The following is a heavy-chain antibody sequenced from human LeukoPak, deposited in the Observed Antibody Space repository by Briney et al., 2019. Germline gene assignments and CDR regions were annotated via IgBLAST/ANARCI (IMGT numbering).Heavy chain of an antibody. CDR3: ARVSRSRYYYYYYMDV. CDR2: INPNSGGT. V-gene: IGHV1-2*02. J-gene: IGHJ6*03. Sequence: ASVKVSCKASGYTFTSYYMHWVRQAPGQGLEWMGWINPNSGGTNYAQKFQGRVTMTRDTSISTAYMELSRLRSDDTAVYYCARVSRSRYYYYYYMDVWGKGTTVTVSS. CDR1: GYTFTSYY. D-gene: IGHD3-3*01.